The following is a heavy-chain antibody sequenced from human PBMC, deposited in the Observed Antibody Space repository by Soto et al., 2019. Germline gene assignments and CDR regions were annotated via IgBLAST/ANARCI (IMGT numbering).Heavy chain of an antibody. CDR1: GYTFTSYY. D-gene: IGHD3-22*01. CDR3: ARGYHSSGFPPLVDY. J-gene: IGHJ4*02. CDR2: IHPSGGST. Sequence: ASVKVSCKASGYTFTSYYMHWVRQAPGQGLEWMRIIHPSGGSTSYAQKFQGRVTMTRDTSTSTVYMELSSLRSEDTAVYYCARGYHSSGFPPLVDYWGQGTLVTVSS. V-gene: IGHV1-46*01.